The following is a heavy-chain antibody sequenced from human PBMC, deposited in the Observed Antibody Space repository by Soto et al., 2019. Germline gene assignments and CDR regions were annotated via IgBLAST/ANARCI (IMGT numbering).Heavy chain of an antibody. V-gene: IGHV4-31*03. CDR1: GGSISSGGYY. Sequence: SETLSLTCTVSGGSISSGGYYWSWIRQHPGKGPEWIGYIYYSGSTYYNPSLKSRVTISVDTSKNQFSLKLSSVTAADTAVYYCAREGRGMAASCKESYSYCGMDFWGPGTTVTVSS. J-gene: IGHJ6*02. CDR2: IYYSGST. D-gene: IGHD6-13*01. CDR3: AREGRGMAASCKESYSYCGMDF.